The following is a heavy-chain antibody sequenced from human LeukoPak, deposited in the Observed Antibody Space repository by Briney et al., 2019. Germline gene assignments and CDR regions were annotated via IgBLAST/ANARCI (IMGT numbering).Heavy chain of an antibody. V-gene: IGHV1-18*01. CDR2: ISAYNGNT. J-gene: IGHJ4*02. CDR3: ARYPAYYYDSSGYYY. Sequence: VASVNVSCKASGDTFTSYGISWVRQAPGQGLEWMGWISAYNGNTNYAQKLQGRVTMTTDTSTSTAYMELRSLRSDDTAVYYCARYPAYYYDSSGYYYWGQGTLVTVSS. D-gene: IGHD3-22*01. CDR1: GDTFTSYG.